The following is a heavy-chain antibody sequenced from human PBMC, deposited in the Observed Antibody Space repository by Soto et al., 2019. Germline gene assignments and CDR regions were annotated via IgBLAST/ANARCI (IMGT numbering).Heavy chain of an antibody. D-gene: IGHD5-12*01. CDR3: AKDETPRGYSALPNAFDI. V-gene: IGHV3-9*01. Sequence: GGSLRLSCAASGFTFDDYAMHWVRQAPGKGLEWVSGISWNSGSIGYADSVKGRFTISRDNAKNSLYLQMNSLRAEDTALYYCAKDETPRGYSALPNAFDIWGQGTMVTVSS. J-gene: IGHJ3*02. CDR1: GFTFDDYA. CDR2: ISWNSGSI.